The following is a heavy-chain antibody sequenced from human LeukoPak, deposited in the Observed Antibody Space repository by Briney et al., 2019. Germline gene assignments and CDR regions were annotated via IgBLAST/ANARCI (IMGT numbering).Heavy chain of an antibody. CDR1: GYTFTAYY. CDR2: INPNIGGT. Sequence: ASVKVSCKASGYTFTAYYMHWVRQAPGQGLEWMGWINPNIGGTNYAQKFQGRVTMTRDTSISTAYMELSRLRSADTAVYYCARGDSMVATYYFDYWGQGTLVTVSS. J-gene: IGHJ4*02. CDR3: ARGDSMVATYYFDY. D-gene: IGHD5-12*01. V-gene: IGHV1-2*02.